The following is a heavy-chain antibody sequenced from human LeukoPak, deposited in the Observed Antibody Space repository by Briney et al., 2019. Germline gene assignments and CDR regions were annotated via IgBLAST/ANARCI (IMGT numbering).Heavy chain of an antibody. Sequence: GGSLRLSCAASGFTFSNYAMSWVRQAPGKGLEWVSSIHYSGGSTYYADSVKGRFTISRDNAKNSLYLQMNSLRDEDTAVYYCARDDHPYCSSTSCYVGDYYYYYGMDVWGQGTTVTVSS. D-gene: IGHD2-2*01. V-gene: IGHV3-23*01. CDR1: GFTFSNYA. CDR3: ARDDHPYCSSTSCYVGDYYYYYGMDV. CDR2: IHYSGGST. J-gene: IGHJ6*02.